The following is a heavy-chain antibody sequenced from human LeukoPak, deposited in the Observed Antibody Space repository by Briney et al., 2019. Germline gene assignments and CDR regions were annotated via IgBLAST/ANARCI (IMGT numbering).Heavy chain of an antibody. Sequence: ASVKVSCKACGYTFTGYYLHWVRQAPAQGLEWVGWINPNSGGTDYAQKFQGRVTMTRDTSNSTAYMELSMLRSDDTAVYYCAREGGDYCSGGSCQTTGGEDYYGMDVWGRGTTVTVSS. D-gene: IGHD2-15*01. CDR3: AREGGDYCSGGSCQTTGGEDYYGMDV. V-gene: IGHV1-2*02. CDR1: GYTFTGYY. CDR2: INPNSGGT. J-gene: IGHJ6*02.